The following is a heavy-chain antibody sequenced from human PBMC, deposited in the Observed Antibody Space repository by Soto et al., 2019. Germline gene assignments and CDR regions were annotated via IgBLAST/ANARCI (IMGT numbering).Heavy chain of an antibody. V-gene: IGHV4-59*01. J-gene: IGHJ4*02. Sequence: LSETLSLTYTVSGGSISREHWRWIRQPPGKRLEWIGYIYYSVSTNYNPSLQSRVTISVDTSKNQFSLKLSSVTAADTAVYYCARDRRRDGYNYHYFDYWGQGTLVTVS. CDR2: IYYSVST. CDR1: GGSISREH. CDR3: ARDRRRDGYNYHYFDY. D-gene: IGHD5-12*01.